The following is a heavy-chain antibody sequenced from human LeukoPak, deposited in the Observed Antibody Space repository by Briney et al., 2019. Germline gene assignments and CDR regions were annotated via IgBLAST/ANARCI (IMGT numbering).Heavy chain of an antibody. CDR2: ISYDGNNK. CDR1: GSTFSSYA. J-gene: IGHJ4*02. D-gene: IGHD6-13*01. CDR3: ARVGVAAATFDY. Sequence: GGSLRLSCAASGSTFSSYAMHWVRQAPGKGLEWVAVISYDGNNKYFADSVKGRFTISRDNSKNTLYLQMNSLRAEDTAVYYCARVGVAAATFDYWGQGTLVTVSS. V-gene: IGHV3-30-3*01.